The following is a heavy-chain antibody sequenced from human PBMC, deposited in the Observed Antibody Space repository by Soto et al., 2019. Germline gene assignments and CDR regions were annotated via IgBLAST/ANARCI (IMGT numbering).Heavy chain of an antibody. CDR3: ARAPLTVTTPRGWFDP. D-gene: IGHD4-17*01. J-gene: IGHJ5*02. CDR2: TYYRSKWHN. V-gene: IGHV6-1*01. CDR1: GNSVSSNSAA. Sequence: SQTLSLTCAISGNSVSSNSAAWNWIRQSPSRGLEWLGRTYYRSKWHNDYAVSVKSRMTINPDTSKNQFSVQLNSVTPDDTAVNYCARAPLTVTTPRGWFDPWGQGTLVTVSS.